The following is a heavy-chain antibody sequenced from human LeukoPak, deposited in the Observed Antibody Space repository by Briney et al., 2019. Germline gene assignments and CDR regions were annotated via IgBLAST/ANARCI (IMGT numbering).Heavy chain of an antibody. CDR3: ARRIARSSSGFDY. CDR2: IYYSGST. CDR1: GGSISSSSYY. Sequence: PSETLSLTCTVSGGSISSSSYYCGWIRQPPGKGLEWIGTIYYSGSTYYNPSLKSRVTVSVDTSKNQFYLKLSSVTAADTAVYYCARRIARSSSGFDYWGQGTLVTVSS. D-gene: IGHD6-6*01. J-gene: IGHJ4*02. V-gene: IGHV4-39*01.